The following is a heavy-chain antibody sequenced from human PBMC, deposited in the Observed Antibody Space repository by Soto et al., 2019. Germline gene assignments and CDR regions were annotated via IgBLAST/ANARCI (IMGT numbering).Heavy chain of an antibody. V-gene: IGHV3-74*01. J-gene: IGHJ4*02. CDR1: GFTFSNYW. CDR3: ARGGLYAYYNDI. CDR2: IKGDGGSR. D-gene: IGHD3-10*01. Sequence: EVQLVESGGGLVQPGESLRLSCAASGFTFSNYWMHWVRQAPGEGLVWVSRIKGDGGSRDYADSVKGRFTVSRDNAENTVYLQMNSLRAEDSATYYCARGGLYAYYNDIWGQGTLVTVSS.